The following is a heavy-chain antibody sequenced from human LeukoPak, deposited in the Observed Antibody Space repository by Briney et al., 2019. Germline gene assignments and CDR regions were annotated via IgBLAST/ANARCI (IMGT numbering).Heavy chain of an antibody. D-gene: IGHD1-1*01. J-gene: IGHJ4*02. V-gene: IGHV4-34*01. CDR3: ARVAWNFDY. Sequence: PSETLSLTCAVYGGSFSGYYWSWIRQPPGKGLEWIGEINHSGGTNYNPSLKSRVTISVDTSKNQFSLKLSSVTAADTAVYYCARVAWNFDYWGQGTLVTVSS. CDR1: GGSFSGYY. CDR2: INHSGGT.